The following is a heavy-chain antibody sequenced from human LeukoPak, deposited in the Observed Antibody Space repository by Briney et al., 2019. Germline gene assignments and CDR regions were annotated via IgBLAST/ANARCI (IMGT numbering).Heavy chain of an antibody. V-gene: IGHV3-64*01. D-gene: IGHD1-14*01. J-gene: IGHJ4*02. CDR1: GFTFSSYA. CDR3: AFCRRNPLDY. CDR2: ISSNGGST. Sequence: GGSLRLSCAASGFTFSSYAMYWVRQAPGKGLECVSTISSNGGSTSYANSVKGRFSISRDNSQNTLYLQMGSLSANDVAVYYCAFCRRNPLDYWGQGTLVTVSS.